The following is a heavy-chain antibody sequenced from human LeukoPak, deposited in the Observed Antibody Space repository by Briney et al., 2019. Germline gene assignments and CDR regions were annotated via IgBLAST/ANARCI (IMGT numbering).Heavy chain of an antibody. Sequence: ASVKVSCKASGYTFTGYYMHWVRQAPGQGLEWMGWINPNSGGTNCAQKFQGRVTMTRDTSISTAYMELSRLRSDDTAVYYCARGYYDFWSGYYRFGGYWGQGTLVTVSS. CDR1: GYTFTGYY. CDR2: INPNSGGT. CDR3: ARGYYDFWSGYYRFGGY. V-gene: IGHV1-2*02. D-gene: IGHD3-3*01. J-gene: IGHJ4*02.